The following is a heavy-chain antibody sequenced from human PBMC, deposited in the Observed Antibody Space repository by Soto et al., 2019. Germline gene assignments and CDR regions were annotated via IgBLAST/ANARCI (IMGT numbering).Heavy chain of an antibody. CDR3: ARYSRNWFAP. CDR2: FYSSGSILYSGRT. D-gene: IGHD2-15*01. CDR1: GGSISGSSFY. V-gene: IGHV4-39*01. J-gene: IGHJ5*01. Sequence: PSDPLSLTPTVSGGSISGSSFYWGWIRQSPGKGLEWIGSFYSSGSILYSGRTYYNPSLKTRVPISVDPSNNQLSLKLCSWAAADAAVYYCARYSRNWFAPWGQGTVVTVSS.